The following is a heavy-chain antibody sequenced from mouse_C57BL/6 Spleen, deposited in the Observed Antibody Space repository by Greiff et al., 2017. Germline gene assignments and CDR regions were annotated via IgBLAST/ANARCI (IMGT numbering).Heavy chain of an antibody. CDR2: IYPGSGST. CDR1: GYTFTSYW. Sequence: QVQLQQPGAELVKPGASVKMSCKASGYTFTSYWITWVKQRPGQGLEWIGDIYPGSGSTNYNEKFKGKATLTVDTSSSTAYMKLSSLTSEDSAVYDCARDGSGYEDYYDIDDWGKGTSVTVSS. D-gene: IGHD3-2*02. CDR3: ARDGSGYEDYYDIDD. V-gene: IGHV1-55*01. J-gene: IGHJ4*01.